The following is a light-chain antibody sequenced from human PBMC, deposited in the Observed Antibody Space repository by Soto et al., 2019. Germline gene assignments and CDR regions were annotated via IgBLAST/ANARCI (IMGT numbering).Light chain of an antibody. V-gene: IGKV1-12*01. Sequence: DIQMTQSPSSVSASVGDRVTITCRSSEDISTWLAWYQQKPGKAPKLLIYAASSLQSGVPSRFSGSGYGTDFTLTISSPQPEDFATYYCQHADSFPLITFGQGTRLDI. CDR1: EDISTW. CDR3: QHADSFPLIT. CDR2: AAS. J-gene: IGKJ5*01.